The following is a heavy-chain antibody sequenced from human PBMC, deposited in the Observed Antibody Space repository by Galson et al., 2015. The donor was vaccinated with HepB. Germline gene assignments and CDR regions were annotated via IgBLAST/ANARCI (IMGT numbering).Heavy chain of an antibody. Sequence: SLRLSCAASGFTVSSNFMTWVRQAPGKGLEWVSIIFTGGITYYADSVRGRFSISRDNSKNTLYLQMNSLRAEDTAVYYCARDQKHLGGGMDVWGQGTTVTVSS. CDR1: GFTVSSNF. CDR2: IFTGGIT. CDR3: ARDQKHLGGGMDV. D-gene: IGHD3-16*01. V-gene: IGHV3-53*01. J-gene: IGHJ6*02.